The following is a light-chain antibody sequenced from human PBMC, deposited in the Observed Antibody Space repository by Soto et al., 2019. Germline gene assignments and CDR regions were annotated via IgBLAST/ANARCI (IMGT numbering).Light chain of an antibody. Sequence: DIQMTQSPSSLSASVGDRVTITCQASQDISNYLNWYQQKPGKAPKLLIYDASNLETGVPSRFSGSGSGTDFTFTISSLQPDDFATYYCQQYKDNPWTFGQGTKVDIK. CDR1: QDISNY. J-gene: IGKJ1*01. CDR3: QQYKDNPWT. CDR2: DAS. V-gene: IGKV1-33*01.